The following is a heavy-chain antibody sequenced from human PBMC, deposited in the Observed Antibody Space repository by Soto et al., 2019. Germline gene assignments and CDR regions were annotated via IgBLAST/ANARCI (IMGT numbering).Heavy chain of an antibody. CDR1: GGTFSSYA. V-gene: IGHV1-69*01. CDR3: ARCQEQWLPEPAYFDL. D-gene: IGHD6-19*01. CDR2: VIPIFGTA. J-gene: IGHJ2*01. Sequence: QVQLVQSGAEVKKPGSSVKVSCKASGGTFSSYAISWVRQAPGQGLEWMGGVIPIFGTANYAQKFQGRVTITADESTSTAYMELRSLSSEDTAVYYCARCQEQWLPEPAYFDLWGRGTLVTVSS.